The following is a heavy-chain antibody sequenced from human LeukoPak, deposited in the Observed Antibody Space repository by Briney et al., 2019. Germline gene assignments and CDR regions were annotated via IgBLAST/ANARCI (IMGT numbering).Heavy chain of an antibody. D-gene: IGHD2-21*01. J-gene: IGHJ5*01. CDR3: ARHTDNSCGASGCFRFDP. Sequence: SETLSLTCTVSGASSSSSSSYWDWIRQPPGKGLEWIGALYYGRTTYYNPSLKSRVTISVDTSKNQFSLNLSSVTATDTAVYFCARHTDNSCGASGCFRFDPWGQGTLVTVSS. CDR2: LYYGRTT. V-gene: IGHV4-39*01. CDR1: GASSSSSSSY.